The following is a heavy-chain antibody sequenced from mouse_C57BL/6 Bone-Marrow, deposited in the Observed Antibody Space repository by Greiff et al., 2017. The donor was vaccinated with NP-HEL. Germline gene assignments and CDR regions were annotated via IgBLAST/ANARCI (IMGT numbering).Heavy chain of an antibody. CDR2: ISSGGDYI. V-gene: IGHV5-9-1*02. Sequence: EVMLVESGEGLVKPGGSLKLSCAASGFTFSSYAMSWVRQTPEKRLEWVAYISSGGDYIYYADTVKGRFTISRDNARNTLYLQMSSLKSEDTAMYYCTRNHNWDDYYAMDYWGQGTSVTAST. D-gene: IGHD4-1*02. CDR1: GFTFSSYA. CDR3: TRNHNWDDYYAMDY. J-gene: IGHJ4*01.